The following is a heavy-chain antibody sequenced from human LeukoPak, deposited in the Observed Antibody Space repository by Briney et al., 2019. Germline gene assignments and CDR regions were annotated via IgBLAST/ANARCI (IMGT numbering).Heavy chain of an antibody. Sequence: GGSLRLSCAASGFTFSSYAMHWVRQAPGKGLEWVAVISYDGSNKYYADSVKGRFTISRDNSKNTLYLQMNSLRAEDTAVYYCAREAAGTPYFDYWGQGTLVTVSS. J-gene: IGHJ4*02. CDR3: AREAAGTPYFDY. CDR2: ISYDGSNK. V-gene: IGHV3-30-3*01. CDR1: GFTFSSYA. D-gene: IGHD6-13*01.